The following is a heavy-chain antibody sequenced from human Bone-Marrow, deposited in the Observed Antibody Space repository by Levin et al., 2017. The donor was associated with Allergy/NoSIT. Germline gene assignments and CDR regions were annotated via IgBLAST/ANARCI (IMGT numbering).Heavy chain of an antibody. D-gene: IGHD5-18*01. CDR1: GASISSSNYY. J-gene: IGHJ4*02. CDR2: MYHSGST. CDR3: ARPLREYNYGLFEH. Sequence: SETLSLTCTVSGASISSSNYYWGWIRQPPGKGLEWIGSMYHSGSTDFNPSLESRVTLSVDTSKNQFSLKLRSVTAADTAVYSCARPLREYNYGLFEHWGQGALVTVSS. V-gene: IGHV4-39*01.